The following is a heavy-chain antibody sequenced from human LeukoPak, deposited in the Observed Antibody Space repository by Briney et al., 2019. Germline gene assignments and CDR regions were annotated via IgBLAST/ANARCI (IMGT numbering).Heavy chain of an antibody. Sequence: SETLSLTCAVSGGSISSSNWWSWVRQPPGKGLEWIGEIYHSGSTNYNPSLKSRVTISVDKSKNQFSLKLSSVTAADTAVYYCARVKYYDILTGPPKAHWYFDYRGQGTLVTVSS. V-gene: IGHV4-4*02. CDR3: ARVKYYDILTGPPKAHWYFDY. CDR2: IYHSGST. CDR1: GGSISSSNW. D-gene: IGHD3-9*01. J-gene: IGHJ4*02.